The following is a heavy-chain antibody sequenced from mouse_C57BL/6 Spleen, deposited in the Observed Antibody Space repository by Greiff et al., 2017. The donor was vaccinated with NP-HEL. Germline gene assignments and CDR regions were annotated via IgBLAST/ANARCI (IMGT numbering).Heavy chain of an antibody. D-gene: IGHD2-4*01. J-gene: IGHJ2*01. CDR3: ARRYYDYERYYFDY. Sequence: VQLQQPGAELVMPGASVKLSCKASGYTFTSYWMHWVKQRPGQGLEWIGEIDPSDSYTNYNQKFKGKSTLTVDKSSSTAYMQLSSLTSEDSAVYYCARRYYDYERYYFDYWGQGTTLTVSS. CDR1: GYTFTSYW. V-gene: IGHV1-69*01. CDR2: IDPSDSYT.